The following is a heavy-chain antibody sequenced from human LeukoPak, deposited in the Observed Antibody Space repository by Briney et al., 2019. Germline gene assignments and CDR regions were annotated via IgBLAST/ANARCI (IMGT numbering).Heavy chain of an antibody. CDR2: INSGSSTI. CDR1: GFRLGSYS. D-gene: IGHD1-1*01. V-gene: IGHV3-48*02. Sequence: PGGSQRLSCGASGFRLGSYSMDWVRQAPGKGLEWVSHINSGSSTIYYADSVKGRFTISRDNAGNSLYLQMNSLRDEDTAVYYCARVLLERPGIDSFDMWGQGTMVTVSS. CDR3: ARVLLERPGIDSFDM. J-gene: IGHJ3*02.